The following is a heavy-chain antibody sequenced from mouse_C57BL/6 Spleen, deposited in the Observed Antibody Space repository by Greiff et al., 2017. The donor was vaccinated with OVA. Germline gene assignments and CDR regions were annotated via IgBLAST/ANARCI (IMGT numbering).Heavy chain of an antibody. J-gene: IGHJ2*01. D-gene: IGHD1-1*01. CDR1: GYTFTSYW. V-gene: IGHV1-69*01. CDR2: IDPSDSYT. Sequence: VKLQESGAELVMPGASVKLSCKASGYTFTSYWMHWVKQRPGQGLEWIGEIDPSDSYTNYNQKFKGKSTLTVDKSSSTAYMQLSSLTSEDSAVYYCARSTDYYGSSFYFDYWGQGTTLTVSS. CDR3: ARSTDYYGSSFYFDY.